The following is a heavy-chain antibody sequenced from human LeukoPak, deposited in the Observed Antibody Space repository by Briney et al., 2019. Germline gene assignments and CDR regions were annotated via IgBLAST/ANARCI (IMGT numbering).Heavy chain of an antibody. CDR1: GDSVSSNSAA. V-gene: IGHV6-1*01. CDR2: TYYRSKWDN. Sequence: SQTLSLTCAISGDSVSSNSAAWNRIRQSPSRGLEWLGRTYYRSKWDNDYALSVKSRITVSPDTSKNQFSLQLNSVTPEDTAVYYCARGRSGAFDIWGQGTWSPSLQ. CDR3: ARGRSGAFDI. D-gene: IGHD7-27*01. J-gene: IGHJ3*02.